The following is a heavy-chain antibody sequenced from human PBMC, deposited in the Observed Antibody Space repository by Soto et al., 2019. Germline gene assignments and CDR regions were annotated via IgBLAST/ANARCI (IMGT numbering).Heavy chain of an antibody. CDR3: AGVENDSRYYYYMDV. Sequence: PWGSLRLSCAASGFTVSSNYMSWVLQAPGKGLEWVSVIYSGGSTYYADSVKGRFTISRHNSKNTLYLQMNSLRAEDTAVYYCAGVENDSRYYYYMDVWGKGTTVTVSS. V-gene: IGHV3-53*04. CDR1: GFTVSSNY. J-gene: IGHJ6*03. CDR2: IYSGGST. D-gene: IGHD1-1*01.